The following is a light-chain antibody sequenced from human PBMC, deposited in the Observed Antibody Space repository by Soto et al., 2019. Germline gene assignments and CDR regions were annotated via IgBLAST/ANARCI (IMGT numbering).Light chain of an antibody. Sequence: QSVLTQPPSASGTPGQRVTISCSGSSSNIGSNTVNWYQQLPGTAPTLLIYYNNQRPSGVPDRFSGSKSGTSASLAISGLQSDVGAHYYCAAWDDSLYGGVFGGGTKLTVL. J-gene: IGLJ3*02. CDR3: AAWDDSLYGGV. CDR2: YNN. V-gene: IGLV1-44*01. CDR1: SSNIGSNT.